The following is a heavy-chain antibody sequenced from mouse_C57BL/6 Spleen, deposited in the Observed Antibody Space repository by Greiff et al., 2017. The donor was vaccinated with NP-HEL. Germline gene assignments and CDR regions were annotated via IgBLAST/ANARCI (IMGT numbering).Heavy chain of an antibody. J-gene: IGHJ2*01. D-gene: IGHD2-3*01. CDR2: IRSKSNNYAT. CDR3: VRQEDGYIFDD. V-gene: IGHV10-1*01. CDR1: GFSFNTYA. Sequence: EVKLVESGGGLVQPKGSLKLSCAASGFSFNTYAMNWVRQAPGKGLEWVARIRSKSNNYATYYADSVKDRFTISRADSESMLYLQMNNLKTEDTAMYYCVRQEDGYIFDDWGKGTTLTVSS.